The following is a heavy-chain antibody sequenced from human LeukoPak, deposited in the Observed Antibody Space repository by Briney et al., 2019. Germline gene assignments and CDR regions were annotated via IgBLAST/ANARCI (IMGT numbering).Heavy chain of an antibody. CDR3: ARGIMVRGVIRVNFDY. D-gene: IGHD3-10*01. CDR1: GGSISSGGYY. CDR2: IYYSGTT. V-gene: IGHV4-31*03. J-gene: IGHJ4*02. Sequence: SQTLSPTCTVSGGSISSGGYYWSGIRQHPGRGLEGIGNIYYSGTTYYNPSLNSRVTKSVDTSKNKFSLKLSSVTAADTAVYYCARGIMVRGVIRVNFDYWGQGTLVTVSS.